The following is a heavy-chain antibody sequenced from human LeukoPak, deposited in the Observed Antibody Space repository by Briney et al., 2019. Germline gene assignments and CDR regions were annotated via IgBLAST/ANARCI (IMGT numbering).Heavy chain of an antibody. CDR3: ARFGGGTPWTYY. J-gene: IGHJ4*02. Sequence: ASVKVSCKAFGYTFTSNYMHWVRQAPGQGPEWMGVISPSGGSTTYAQKFQGRVTLTRDMSTSTDYLELSSLRSEDTAVYYCARFGGGTPWTYYWGQGTLVTVSS. CDR2: ISPSGGST. D-gene: IGHD2-15*01. V-gene: IGHV1-46*01. CDR1: GYTFTSNY.